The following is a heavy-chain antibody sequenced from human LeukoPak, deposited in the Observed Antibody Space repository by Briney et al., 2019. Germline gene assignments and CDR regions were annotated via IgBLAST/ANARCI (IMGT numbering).Heavy chain of an antibody. J-gene: IGHJ4*02. CDR2: ISGSGGST. CDR3: AKEGYYDSSGYYSSLFDY. D-gene: IGHD3-22*01. Sequence: PGGSLRLSCAASGFTFSSYAMSWVRQAPGKGLEWFSAISGSGGSTYYADSVKGRFTIFRDNSKNTLYLQMNSLRAEDTAVYYCAKEGYYDSSGYYSSLFDYWGQGTLVTVSS. V-gene: IGHV3-23*01. CDR1: GFTFSSYA.